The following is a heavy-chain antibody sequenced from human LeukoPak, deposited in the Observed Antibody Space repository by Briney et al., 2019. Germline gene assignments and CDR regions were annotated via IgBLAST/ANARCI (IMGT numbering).Heavy chain of an antibody. Sequence: AASVKVSCKASGYTFTGYYMHWVRQAPGQGLEWMGWVNPNSGGTNYAQKFQGRVTMTRDTSTSTVYMELSSLRSEDTAVYYCARENYYDSSGSTPNYFDYWGQGTLVTVSS. CDR2: VNPNSGGT. CDR3: ARENYYDSSGSTPNYFDY. V-gene: IGHV1-2*02. D-gene: IGHD3-22*01. CDR1: GYTFTGYY. J-gene: IGHJ4*02.